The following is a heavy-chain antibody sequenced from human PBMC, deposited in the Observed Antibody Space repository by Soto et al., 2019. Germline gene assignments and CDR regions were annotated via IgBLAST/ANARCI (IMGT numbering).Heavy chain of an antibody. V-gene: IGHV4-61*08. J-gene: IGHJ4*02. Sequence: QVQLQESGPGVVKPSDTLSVTCTVSGGSVSSGGPFWSWIRQPPGRGLQWIGYIYFTGYTNYSPSLKWRAILSVDTSRKLSSLRLAAVAAADTAICYCARYDAASGSNTLDKWGQGTLVSVSS. CDR2: IYFTGYT. CDR1: GGSVSSGGPF. CDR3: ARYDAASGSNTLDK. D-gene: IGHD5-12*01.